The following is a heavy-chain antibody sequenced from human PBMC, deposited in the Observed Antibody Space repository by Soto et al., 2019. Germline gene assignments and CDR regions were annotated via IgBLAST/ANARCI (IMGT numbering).Heavy chain of an antibody. D-gene: IGHD4-17*01. CDR2: ISYDGSDK. J-gene: IGHJ4*02. CDR3: ARGTGIGPTDC. CDR1: GFTFSSYA. Sequence: GGSLRLSCAASGFTFSSYAMHWVRQAPGKGLEWVALISYDGSDKDYADSVKGRFTISRDNSRNTLYLQMDSLRAEDTALYYCARGTGIGPTDCWGQGT. V-gene: IGHV3-30*14.